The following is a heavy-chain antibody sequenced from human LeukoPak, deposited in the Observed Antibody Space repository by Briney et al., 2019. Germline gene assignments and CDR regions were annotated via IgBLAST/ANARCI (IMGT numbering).Heavy chain of an antibody. CDR1: GGSIRSSYYY. CDR2: IYDSGST. D-gene: IGHD3-3*01. V-gene: IGHV4-39*01. Sequence: SETLSLTCTVSGGSIRSSYYYWGWIRQPPGKGLEWIGSIYDSGSTYYNPSLKSRVTISVDTSKNQFSLKLSSVTAADTAVYYCARHQFNHCDFWSGYFPYYFDYWGQGTLVTVSS. CDR3: ARHQFNHCDFWSGYFPYYFDY. J-gene: IGHJ4*02.